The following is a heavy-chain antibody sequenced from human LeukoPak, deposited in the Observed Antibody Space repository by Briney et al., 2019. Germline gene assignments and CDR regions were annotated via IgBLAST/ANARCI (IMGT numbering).Heavy chain of an antibody. CDR3: ARDLGTGSVYTNRFDP. V-gene: IGHV3-13*01. D-gene: IGHD5/OR15-5a*01. Sequence: GGSLRLSCVASGFTFSNYEMLWVRQGRGGNLEWVSAIGATGATYYADSVQGRFTISRDDAKASLYLQMNSLGAGGTAVYFCARDLGTGSVYTNRFDPWGQGTLVTVSS. CDR2: IGATGAT. J-gene: IGHJ5*02. CDR1: GFTFSNYE.